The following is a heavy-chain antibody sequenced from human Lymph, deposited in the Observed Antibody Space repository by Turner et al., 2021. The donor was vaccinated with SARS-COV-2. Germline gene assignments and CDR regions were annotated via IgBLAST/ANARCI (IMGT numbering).Heavy chain of an antibody. Sequence: QVQLQESGPGLVKPTQTLSLTCTVSGGSISSGGYYWSWIRQHPGKGLEWIGYIYYSGSTYYNPSLKSRVTISVDTSKNQFSLKLSSVTAADTAVYYCARGPITMFRGALWSFDIWGQGTMVTVSS. CDR3: ARGPITMFRGALWSFDI. CDR1: GGSISSGGYY. D-gene: IGHD3-10*01. J-gene: IGHJ3*02. CDR2: IYYSGST. V-gene: IGHV4-31*03.